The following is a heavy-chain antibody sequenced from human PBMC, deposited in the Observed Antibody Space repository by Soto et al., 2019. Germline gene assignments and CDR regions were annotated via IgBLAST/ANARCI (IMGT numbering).Heavy chain of an antibody. CDR1: GGSISSGGYY. Sequence: QVQLQESGPGLVKPSQTLSLTCTVSGGSISSGGYYWSWIRQHPGKGLEWIGYIYYSGSTYYNPSLKSRVTISVDTSKNQFSLKLSSVTAADTAVYYCAIEYCSSTSCYARHFDYWGQGTLVTVSS. D-gene: IGHD2-2*01. CDR3: AIEYCSSTSCYARHFDY. CDR2: IYYSGST. V-gene: IGHV4-31*03. J-gene: IGHJ4*02.